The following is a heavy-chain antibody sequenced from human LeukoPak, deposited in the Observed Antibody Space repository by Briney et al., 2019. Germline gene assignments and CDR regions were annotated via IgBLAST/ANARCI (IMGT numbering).Heavy chain of an antibody. J-gene: IGHJ5*02. CDR1: GGSFSGYY. Sequence: SETLSLTCAVYGGSFSGYYWSWIRQPPGKGLEWIGEINHSGSTNYNPSLKSRVTISVDTSKNQFSLKLSSVTAADTAVYYCARHGVARRGFDPWGQGTLLTVSS. CDR2: INHSGST. V-gene: IGHV4-34*01. CDR3: ARHGVARRGFDP. D-gene: IGHD1-1*01.